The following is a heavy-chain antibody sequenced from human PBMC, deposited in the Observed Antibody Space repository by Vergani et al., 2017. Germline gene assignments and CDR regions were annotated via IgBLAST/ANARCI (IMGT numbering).Heavy chain of an antibody. V-gene: IGHV4-38-2*01. CDR1: GYSINSDFY. D-gene: IGHD1-26*01. Sequence: QEQLQESGPGLVKPSETLSLTCAVSGYSINSDFYWGWIRQPPGKGLEWIATIYPSGNTYYNPSLNSRLTMSVDTSKNQFSLKLNSMTAADTAVYYCARRPTWELGAFDIWGQGTLVTVSS. CDR3: ARRPTWELGAFDI. CDR2: IYPSGNT. J-gene: IGHJ3*02.